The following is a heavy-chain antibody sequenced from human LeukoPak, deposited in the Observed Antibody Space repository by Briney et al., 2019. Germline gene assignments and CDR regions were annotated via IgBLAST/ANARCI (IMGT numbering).Heavy chain of an antibody. CDR2: ISGSGGST. CDR3: ASDSGIAAAGNS. V-gene: IGHV3-23*01. D-gene: IGHD6-13*01. J-gene: IGHJ5*02. Sequence: GGSLRLSCAASGFTFSSYAMSWVRQAPGKGLEWVSAISGSGGSTYYADSVKGRFTISRDNSKNSLYLQMNSLRAEDTAVYYCASDSGIAAAGNSWGQGTLVTVSS. CDR1: GFTFSSYA.